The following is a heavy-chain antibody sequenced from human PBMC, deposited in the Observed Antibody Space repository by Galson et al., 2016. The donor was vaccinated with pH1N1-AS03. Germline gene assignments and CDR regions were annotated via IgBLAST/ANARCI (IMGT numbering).Heavy chain of an antibody. CDR3: ARDPRGPCTSATCPTTYYFGMDV. D-gene: IGHD2-2*01. CDR1: GYIFTGFY. Sequence: SGYIFTGFYVHWVRQAPGQGLEWMGWMNTDSGVTNYAQKFEAWVTMTRDTSVSTAYMELYGLKSDDTAVYYCARDPRGPCTSATCPTTYYFGMDVWGQGTTVIVSS. J-gene: IGHJ6*02. V-gene: IGHV1-2*04. CDR2: MNTDSGVT.